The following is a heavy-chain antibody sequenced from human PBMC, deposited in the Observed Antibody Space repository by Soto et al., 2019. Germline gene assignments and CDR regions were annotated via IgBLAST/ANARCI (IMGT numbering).Heavy chain of an antibody. CDR3: ARARGDYDILTGDYYYYYMDV. CDR1: GFTFSSYA. V-gene: IGHV3-23*01. J-gene: IGHJ6*03. Sequence: EVQLLEAGGGLVQPGGSLRLSCAASGFTFSSYAMSWVRQAPGKGPEWVSAISGSGGSTYYADSVKGRFTISRDNSKNTLYLQMNSLRAEDTAVYYCARARGDYDILTGDYYYYYMDVWGKGTTVTVSS. D-gene: IGHD3-9*01. CDR2: ISGSGGST.